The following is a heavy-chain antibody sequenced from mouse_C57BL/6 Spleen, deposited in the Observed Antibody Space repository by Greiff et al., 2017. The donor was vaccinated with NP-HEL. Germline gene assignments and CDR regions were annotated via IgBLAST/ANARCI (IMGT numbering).Heavy chain of an antibody. J-gene: IGHJ2*01. V-gene: IGHV1-61*01. CDR1: GYTFTSYW. Sequence: QVQLQQPGAELVRPGSSVKLSCKASGYTFTSYWMDWVKQRPGQGLEWIGNIYPSDSEPHYNQKFKDKATLTVDKSSSTAYMQLSSLTSEDSAVYYCARWDYYGSSYPFDYWGQGTTLTVSS. CDR3: ARWDYYGSSYPFDY. CDR2: IYPSDSEP. D-gene: IGHD1-1*01.